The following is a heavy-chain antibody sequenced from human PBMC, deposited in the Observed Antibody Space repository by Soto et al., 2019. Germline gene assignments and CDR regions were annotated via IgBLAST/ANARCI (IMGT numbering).Heavy chain of an antibody. D-gene: IGHD3-3*01. CDR2: ISAYNGNT. J-gene: IGHJ4*02. CDR1: GYTFTSYG. Sequence: ASVKVSCKASGYTFTSYGISWVRQAPGQGLEWMGWISAYNGNTNYAQKLQGRVTMTADTSTSTAYMELRSLRSDDTAVYYCARDFTIFGVVTDFDYWGQGTLVTVSS. CDR3: ARDFTIFGVVTDFDY. V-gene: IGHV1-18*01.